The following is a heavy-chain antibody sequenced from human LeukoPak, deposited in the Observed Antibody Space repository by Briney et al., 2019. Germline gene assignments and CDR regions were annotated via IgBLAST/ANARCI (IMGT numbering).Heavy chain of an antibody. CDR3: AGDSYVELLAADYYYYMDV. CDR1: GYTFTGYY. J-gene: IGHJ6*03. CDR2: INPSGGST. V-gene: IGHV1-46*01. D-gene: IGHD1-26*01. Sequence: ASVKVSCKASGYTFTGYYMHWVRQAPGQGLEWMGIINPSGGSTSYAQKFQGRVTMTRDMSTSTVYMELSSLRSEDTAVYYCAGDSYVELLAADYYYYMDVWGKGTTVTVSS.